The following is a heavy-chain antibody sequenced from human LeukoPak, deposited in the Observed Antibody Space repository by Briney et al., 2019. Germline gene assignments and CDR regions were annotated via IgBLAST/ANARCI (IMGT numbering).Heavy chain of an antibody. D-gene: IGHD6-13*01. Sequence: TLSLTCTVSGGSIRNYFWSWIRQPPGKALEWLALIYWDDDKRYSPSLKSRLTITKDTSKNQVVLTMTNMDPVDTATYYCAHSNLAAAGKRVFDYWGQGTLVTVSS. CDR1: GGSIRNY. CDR2: IYWDDDK. J-gene: IGHJ4*02. V-gene: IGHV2-5*08. CDR3: AHSNLAAAGKRVFDY.